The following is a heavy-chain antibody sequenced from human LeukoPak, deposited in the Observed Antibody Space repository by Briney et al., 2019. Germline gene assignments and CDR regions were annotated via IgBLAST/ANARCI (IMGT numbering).Heavy chain of an antibody. CDR3: ARDAQRGFDYSNSLRY. Sequence: GTSLRLSCATSGFTLSHYGMHWVRQAPGKGMEWVGVIWSDGTNQFYADSVKGRFTISRDYSNTLYLQMNSLRAEDTAVYYCARDAQRGFDYSNSLRYWGQGTLVSVSS. CDR2: IWSDGTNQ. J-gene: IGHJ4*02. D-gene: IGHD4-11*01. V-gene: IGHV3-33*01. CDR1: GFTLSHYG.